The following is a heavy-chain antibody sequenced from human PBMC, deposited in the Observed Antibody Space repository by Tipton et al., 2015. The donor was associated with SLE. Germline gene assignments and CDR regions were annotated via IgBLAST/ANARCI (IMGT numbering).Heavy chain of an antibody. D-gene: IGHD2-8*01. CDR2: IYHSGST. CDR3: ARGAGQAPYCTNGVCSPFWFDP. CDR1: GGSISTYY. J-gene: IGHJ5*02. V-gene: IGHV4-30-2*01. Sequence: TLSLTCTVSGGSISTYYASWIRQPPGKGLEWIGYIYHSGSTYYNPSLKSRVTISVDRSKNQFSLKLSSVTAADTAVYYCARGAGQAPYCTNGVCSPFWFDPWGQGTLVTVSS.